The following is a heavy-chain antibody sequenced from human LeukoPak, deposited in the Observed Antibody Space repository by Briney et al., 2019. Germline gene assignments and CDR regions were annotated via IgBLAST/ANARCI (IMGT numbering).Heavy chain of an antibody. V-gene: IGHV1-2*02. CDR2: INPNSGGT. CDR1: GYTFTGYY. CDR3: ATEGKMVRGLYTDY. J-gene: IGHJ4*02. D-gene: IGHD3-10*01. Sequence: ASVTVSCKASGYTFTGYYMHWVRQAPGQGLEWMGWINPNSGGTNYAQKFQGRVTMTRDTSISTAYMELSRLRSEDTAVYYCATEGKMVRGLYTDYWGQGTLVTVSS.